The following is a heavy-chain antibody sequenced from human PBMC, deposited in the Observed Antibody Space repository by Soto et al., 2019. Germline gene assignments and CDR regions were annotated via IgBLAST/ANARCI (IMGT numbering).Heavy chain of an antibody. CDR1: GGSISSSSYY. CDR3: ARQGYGDYQDYYYGMDV. CDR2: IYYSGST. V-gene: IGHV4-39*01. Sequence: QLQLQESGPGLVKPSETLSLTCTVSGGSISSSSYYWGWIRQPPGKGLEWIGSIYYSGSTYYNPSLKSRVTISVDTSKNQFSLKLSSVTAADTAVYYCARQGYGDYQDYYYGMDVWGQGTTVTVSS. J-gene: IGHJ6*02. D-gene: IGHD4-17*01.